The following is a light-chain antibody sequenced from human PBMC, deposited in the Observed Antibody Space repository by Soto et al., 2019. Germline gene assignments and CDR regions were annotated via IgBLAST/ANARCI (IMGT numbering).Light chain of an antibody. CDR1: QSVRSNY. J-gene: IGKJ4*01. CDR3: QQYCSSPLT. CDR2: DAS. Sequence: EIVLTQSPGTLSLSTGETDTISCRASQSVRSNYLAWYQQKPGQAPRFLIYDASSRAPGIPDRFSGSGSGTDFTLTIFRLEPEDFAVYYCQQYCSSPLTFGGGTKVDIK. V-gene: IGKV3-20*01.